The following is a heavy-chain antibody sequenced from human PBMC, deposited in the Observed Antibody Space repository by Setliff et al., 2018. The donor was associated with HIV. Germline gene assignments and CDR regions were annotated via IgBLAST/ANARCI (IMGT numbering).Heavy chain of an antibody. Sequence: ASVKVSCKASGYTFTGYYIHWVRQAPGQGLEWMGIINASGDSTSYAQKFQGRVTMTRDTSISTAYMELSRLRSDETAVYYCTRTRILTGYYSSPTYYFDSWGQGTLVTVSS. D-gene: IGHD3-9*01. J-gene: IGHJ4*02. CDR3: TRTRILTGYYSSPTYYFDS. V-gene: IGHV1-2*02. CDR2: INASGDST. CDR1: GYTFTGYY.